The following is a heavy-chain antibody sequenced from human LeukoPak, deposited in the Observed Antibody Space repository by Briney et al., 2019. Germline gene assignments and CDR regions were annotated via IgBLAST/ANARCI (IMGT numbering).Heavy chain of an antibody. CDR2: IILILGIA. CDR3: ARSRSGSCSTL. D-gene: IGHD2-15*01. J-gene: IGHJ4*02. Sequence: SVKVSCKASGGTFSSYAISWVRQAPGQGLEWMGRIILILGIANYAQKFQGRVTITADKSTSTAYMELSSLRSEDTAVYYCARSRSGSCSTLWGQGTLVTVSS. V-gene: IGHV1-69*04. CDR1: GGTFSSYA.